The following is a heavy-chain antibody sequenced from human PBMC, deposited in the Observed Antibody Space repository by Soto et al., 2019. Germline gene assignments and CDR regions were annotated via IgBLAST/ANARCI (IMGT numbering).Heavy chain of an antibody. J-gene: IGHJ3*02. CDR2: IYYSGST. CDR3: AAGITMVQGTTGAFDI. D-gene: IGHD3-10*01. CDR1: GGSISSYY. Sequence: SETLSLTCTVSGGSISSYYWSWIRQPPGKGLEWIGYIYYSGSTNYNPSLKSRVTISVDTSKNQFSLKLSSVTAADTAVYYCAAGITMVQGTTGAFDIWGQGTMVTVSS. V-gene: IGHV4-59*08.